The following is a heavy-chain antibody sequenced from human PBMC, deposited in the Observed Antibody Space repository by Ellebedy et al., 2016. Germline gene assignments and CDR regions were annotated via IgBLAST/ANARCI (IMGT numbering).Heavy chain of an antibody. Sequence: GGSLRLSCAASGFTFSSYWMSWVRQAPGKGLEWVANINEGGSKDYYVDSVKGRFTISRDNAKNSLYLQMNSLRAEDTAVYYCAREFNLYSYTSTWSHNYFDYWGQGNLVTVSS. CDR3: AREFNLYSYTSTWSHNYFDY. CDR2: INEGGSKD. V-gene: IGHV3-7*01. J-gene: IGHJ4*02. CDR1: GFTFSSYW. D-gene: IGHD6-13*01.